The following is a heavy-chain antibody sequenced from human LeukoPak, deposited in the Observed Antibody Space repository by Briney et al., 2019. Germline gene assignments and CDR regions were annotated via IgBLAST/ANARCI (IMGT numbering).Heavy chain of an antibody. CDR3: ARGILGQGYFDL. D-gene: IGHD3/OR15-3a*01. J-gene: IGHJ2*01. CDR1: GGSISSSSYY. CDR2: IYYSGST. V-gene: IGHV4-39*07. Sequence: SETLSLTCTVSGGSISSSSYYWGWIRQPPGKGLEWIGSIYYSGSTYYNPSLKSRVTISVDTSKNQFSLKLSSVTAADTAMYYCARGILGQGYFDLWGRDTLVTVSS.